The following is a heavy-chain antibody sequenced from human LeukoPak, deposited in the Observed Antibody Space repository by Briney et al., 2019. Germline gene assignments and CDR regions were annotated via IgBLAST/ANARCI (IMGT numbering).Heavy chain of an antibody. Sequence: GGSLILSCAASGFTFSRYSMHGCRQAPGKGLEWVSSISSSSNFIYYADSVKGRFTISRDNAKNSLYLQMNSLRAEDTAVYYWSIAINDYDASDIWGQGTMVTVSS. CDR2: ISSSSNFI. CDR3: SIAINDYDASDI. V-gene: IGHV3-21*01. J-gene: IGHJ3*02. D-gene: IGHD4-11*01. CDR1: GFTFSRYS.